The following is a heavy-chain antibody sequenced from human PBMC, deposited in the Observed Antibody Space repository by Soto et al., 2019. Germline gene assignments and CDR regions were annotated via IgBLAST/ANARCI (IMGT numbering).Heavy chain of an antibody. CDR3: ARPPAGTRNFDY. CDR1: GFTFSSYG. J-gene: IGHJ4*02. Sequence: QVQLVESGGGVVQPGRSLRLSCAASGFTFSSYGMHWVRQAPGKGLEWVAVISYDGSNKYYADSVKGRFTISRDNSKNTLYLQMNSLRAEDTAVYYCARPPAGTRNFDYWGQGTLVTVSS. V-gene: IGHV3-30*03. D-gene: IGHD1-7*01. CDR2: ISYDGSNK.